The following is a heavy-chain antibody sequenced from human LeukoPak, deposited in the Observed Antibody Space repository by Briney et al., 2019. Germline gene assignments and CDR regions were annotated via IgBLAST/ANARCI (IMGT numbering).Heavy chain of an antibody. Sequence: PWASVTVSCTASGYTFTGYYMHWVRQAPGQGLEWMGWINPNSGGTNYAQKFQGRVTMTRDTSISTAYMELSRLRSDDTAVYYCARSVRRYYYDSSGYDAFDIWGQGTMVTVSS. V-gene: IGHV1-2*02. CDR3: ARSVRRYYYDSSGYDAFDI. CDR1: GYTFTGYY. J-gene: IGHJ3*02. D-gene: IGHD3-22*01. CDR2: INPNSGGT.